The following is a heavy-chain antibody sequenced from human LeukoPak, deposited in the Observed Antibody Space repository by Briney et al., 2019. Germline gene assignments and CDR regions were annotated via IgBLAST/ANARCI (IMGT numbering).Heavy chain of an antibody. CDR1: GFTFSSYG. CDR2: IWYDGSNK. Sequence: GGSLRPSCAASGFTFSSYGMHWVRQAPGKGLEWVAVIWYDGSNKYYADSVKGRFTISRDNSKNTLYPQMNSLRAEDTAVYYCARAGYSGYVGSYYFDYWGQGTLVTVSS. J-gene: IGHJ4*02. D-gene: IGHD5-12*01. CDR3: ARAGYSGYVGSYYFDY. V-gene: IGHV3-33*01.